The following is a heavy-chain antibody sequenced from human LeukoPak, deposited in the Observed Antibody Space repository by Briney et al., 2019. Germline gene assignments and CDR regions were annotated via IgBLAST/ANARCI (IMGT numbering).Heavy chain of an antibody. J-gene: IGHJ4*02. CDR2: IHYSGST. D-gene: IGHD6-13*01. V-gene: IGHV4-59*12. CDR3: ARAGSSWHYYFDY. CDR1: GGSISSYY. Sequence: ASETLSLTCSVSGGSISSYYWSWIRQPPGKGLEWIGYIHYSGSTNYNPSLKSRVTISVDTSKNQFSLKLSSVTAADTAVYYCARAGSSWHYYFDYWGQGTLVTVSS.